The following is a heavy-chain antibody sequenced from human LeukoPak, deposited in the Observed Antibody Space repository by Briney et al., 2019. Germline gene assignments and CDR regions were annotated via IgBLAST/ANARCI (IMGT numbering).Heavy chain of an antibody. J-gene: IGHJ4*02. CDR3: AKELRYFDWLSIRGPHFDY. CDR2: ISYDGSNK. CDR1: GFTFGSYG. V-gene: IGHV3-30*18. Sequence: PGGSLRLSCAASGFTFGSYGMYWVRQAPGKGLEWVAVISYDGSNKYYADSVKGRFTISRDNSKNTLYVQMNSLRAEDTAVYYCAKELRYFDWLSIRGPHFDYWGQGTLVTVSS. D-gene: IGHD3-9*01.